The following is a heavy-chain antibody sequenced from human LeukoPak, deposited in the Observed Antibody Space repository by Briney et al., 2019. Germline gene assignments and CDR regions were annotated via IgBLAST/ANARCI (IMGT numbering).Heavy chain of an antibody. Sequence: GGSLRLSCAASGFTFSNYAMSWVRQAPGKGLEWVSAISINGGTIYYADSVKGRFTTSRDNSKNTLYLQVNSLRAEDTAVYYCARTYYYGSGSYYYYYGMDVWGQGTTVTVSS. D-gene: IGHD3-10*01. J-gene: IGHJ6*02. CDR3: ARTYYYGSGSYYYYYGMDV. CDR2: ISINGGTI. CDR1: GFTFSNYA. V-gene: IGHV3-23*01.